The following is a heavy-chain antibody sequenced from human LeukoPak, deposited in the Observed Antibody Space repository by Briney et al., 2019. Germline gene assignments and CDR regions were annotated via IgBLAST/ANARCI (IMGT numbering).Heavy chain of an antibody. CDR1: GFTVSSNY. J-gene: IGHJ4*02. CDR3: ARETSGRYYYGLDY. V-gene: IGHV3-66*01. Sequence: GGSLRLSCAASGFTVSSNYMTWVRQAPGKGLEWVSVIYSGGSTYYADSVKGRFTISRDNSKNTLYLQMNSLRADDTAVYYCARETSGRYYYGLDYWGQGTLVTVSS. CDR2: IYSGGST. D-gene: IGHD3-10*01.